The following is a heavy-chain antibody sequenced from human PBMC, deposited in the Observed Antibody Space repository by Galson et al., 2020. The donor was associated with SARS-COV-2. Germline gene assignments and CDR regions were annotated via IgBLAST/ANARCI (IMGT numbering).Heavy chain of an antibody. D-gene: IGHD3-22*01. CDR3: ARESRWTNFYDTSGPREACNI. Sequence: SETLSLTCTVSGGSISNYYWSWIRQPPGKGLEWIGYIYYTGSANYNPSLKSRVTISIDTSKKQCSLNLNAVTAADTAVYYCARESRWTNFYDTSGPREACNIWGQGTMVAVSS. J-gene: IGHJ3*02. CDR1: GGSISNYY. CDR2: IYYTGSA. V-gene: IGHV4-59*13.